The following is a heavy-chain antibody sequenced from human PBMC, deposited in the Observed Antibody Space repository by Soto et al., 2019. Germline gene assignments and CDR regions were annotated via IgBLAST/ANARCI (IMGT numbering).Heavy chain of an antibody. D-gene: IGHD3-10*01. CDR3: ARRLSRGMVFDY. CDR1: GYTFTTYT. CDR2: IHTGNGNT. V-gene: IGHV1-3*04. Sequence: QGQLVQSGAEVKKPGASVKVSCKASGYTFTTYTIHWVRQAPGQRLELMGWIHTGNGNTAYSQNFQDRVTFTRDTSASTAYMELSSLTSEDTAVYFCARRLSRGMVFDYWGQGSLVTVSS. J-gene: IGHJ4*02.